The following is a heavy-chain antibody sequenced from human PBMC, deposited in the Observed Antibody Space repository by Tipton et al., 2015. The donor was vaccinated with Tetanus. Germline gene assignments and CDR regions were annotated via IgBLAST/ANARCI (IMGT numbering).Heavy chain of an antibody. CDR1: GGSISSYY. J-gene: IGHJ3*02. Sequence: TLSLTCTVSGGSISSYYWSWIRQPPGKGLEWIGYIYYTGSTKYNPSLKSRVTMSVDTSKNHFSLNLRSVTAADTAVYFCARDPGDFASGGTFDIWGQGTMVAVSS. D-gene: IGHD4-23*01. CDR2: IYYTGST. V-gene: IGHV4-59*01. CDR3: ARDPGDFASGGTFDI.